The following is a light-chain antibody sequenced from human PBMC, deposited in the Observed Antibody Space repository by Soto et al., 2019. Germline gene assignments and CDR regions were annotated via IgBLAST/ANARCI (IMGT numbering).Light chain of an antibody. CDR1: QSVSNY. V-gene: IGKV3-11*01. Sequence: IVLTQSPATLSLSPGARATLSCRAGQSVSNYLAWYQQKPGQAPRLLIYDTFNRATGIPARFSGSGSGTEFTLTISSLEPEDLAVYFCLQRSTWPWTSGQGTKVEIK. CDR2: DTF. CDR3: LQRSTWPWT. J-gene: IGKJ1*01.